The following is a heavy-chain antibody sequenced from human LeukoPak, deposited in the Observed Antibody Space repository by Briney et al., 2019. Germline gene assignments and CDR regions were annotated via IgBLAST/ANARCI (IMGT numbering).Heavy chain of an antibody. V-gene: IGHV4-34*01. CDR2: INHSGST. Sequence: SETLSLTCAVYGGSFSGYYWSWIRQPPGKGLERIGEINHSGSTNYNPSLKSRVTISVDTSKNQFSLKLSSVTAADTAVYYCARVDGYNSFDYWGQGTLVTVSS. D-gene: IGHD5-24*01. J-gene: IGHJ4*02. CDR1: GGSFSGYY. CDR3: ARVDGYNSFDY.